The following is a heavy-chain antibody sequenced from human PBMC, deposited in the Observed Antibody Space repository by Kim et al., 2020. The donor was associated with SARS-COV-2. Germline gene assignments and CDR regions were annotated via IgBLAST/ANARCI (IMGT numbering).Heavy chain of an antibody. CDR3: ASVGSSWQNYYGMDV. D-gene: IGHD6-13*01. J-gene: IGHJ6*02. Sequence: SETLSLTCTVSGGSISSYYWSWIRQPPGKGLEWIGYIYYSGSTNYNPSLKSRVTISVDTSKNQFSLKLSSVTAADTAVYYCASVGSSWQNYYGMDVWGQGTTVTVSS. V-gene: IGHV4-59*13. CDR1: GGSISSYY. CDR2: IYYSGST.